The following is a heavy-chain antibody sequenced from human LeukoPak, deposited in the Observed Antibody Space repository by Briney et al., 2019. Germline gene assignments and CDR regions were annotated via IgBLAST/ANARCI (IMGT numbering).Heavy chain of an antibody. CDR2: IYYSGSP. J-gene: IGHJ4*02. V-gene: IGHV4-39*01. D-gene: IGHD1-26*01. Sequence: SETLSLTCTVSGGSISSSSYYGGWIRQPPGKGLEWIGSIYYSGSPYYNPSLESRVTISVDTSKNQFSLNLSSVTAADTAVYYCARHSGGTYYTPLNNWGQGTLVTVSS. CDR3: ARHSGGTYYTPLNN. CDR1: GGSISSSSYY.